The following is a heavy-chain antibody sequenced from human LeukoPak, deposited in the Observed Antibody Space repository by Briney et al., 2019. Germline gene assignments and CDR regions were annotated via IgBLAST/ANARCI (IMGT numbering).Heavy chain of an antibody. Sequence: GGSLRLSCAASGFTFSSYSMNWVRQAPGKGLEWVAVIWYDGSNKYYADSVKGRFTISRDNSKNTLYLQMNSLRAEDTAVYYCARALWGTTVNLWGQGTLVTVSS. CDR2: IWYDGSNK. CDR1: GFTFSSYS. J-gene: IGHJ5*02. D-gene: IGHD4-17*01. CDR3: ARALWGTTVNL. V-gene: IGHV3-33*08.